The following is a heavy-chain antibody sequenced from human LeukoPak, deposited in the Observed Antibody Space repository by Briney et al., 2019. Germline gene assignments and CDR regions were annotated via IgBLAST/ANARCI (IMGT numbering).Heavy chain of an antibody. CDR3: ARYRHLGY. Sequence: PGGSLRLSCAASGFSFSNYWMTWVRQAPGKGLEWVANIKEDGSEKNCVDSVKGRFTISRDNGKNSLYLQMNSLRAEDTAVYYCARYRHLGYWGQGTLVTVSS. CDR1: GFSFSNYW. J-gene: IGHJ4*02. V-gene: IGHV3-7*01. CDR2: IKEDGSEK.